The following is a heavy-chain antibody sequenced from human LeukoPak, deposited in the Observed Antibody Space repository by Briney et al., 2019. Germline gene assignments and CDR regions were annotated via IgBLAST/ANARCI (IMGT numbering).Heavy chain of an antibody. CDR2: IDPSNSYT. Sequence: GESLKISCKGSGYNFTNYWISWVRQMPGTGLEWMGRIDPSNSYTNYSPPFQGHVTISADRSISTAYLQWNSLKASDTAMYYCARHADYHILTGFDYWGQGTLVTVS. D-gene: IGHD3-9*01. V-gene: IGHV5-10-1*01. CDR3: ARHADYHILTGFDY. CDR1: GYNFTNYW. J-gene: IGHJ4*02.